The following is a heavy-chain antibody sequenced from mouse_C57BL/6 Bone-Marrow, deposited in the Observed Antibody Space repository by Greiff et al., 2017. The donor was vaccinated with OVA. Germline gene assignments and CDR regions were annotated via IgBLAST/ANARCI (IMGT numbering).Heavy chain of an antibody. CDR2: IDPSDSYT. CDR1: GYTFTSYW. J-gene: IGHJ4*01. V-gene: IGHV1-50*01. D-gene: IGHD1-1*01. CDR3: ARGDDCTTWGAMDY. Sequence: QVQLQQPGAELVKPGASVKLSCKASGYTFTSYWMQWVKQRPGQGLEWIGEIDPSDSYTNYNQKFKGKATLTVDTSSSTAYMQLSSLASEDSAVYYCARGDDCTTWGAMDYWGQGTSVTVSS.